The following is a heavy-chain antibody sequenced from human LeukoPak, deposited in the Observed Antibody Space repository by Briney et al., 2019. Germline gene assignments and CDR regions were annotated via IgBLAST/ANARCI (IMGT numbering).Heavy chain of an antibody. V-gene: IGHV4-59*01. J-gene: IGHJ3*02. CDR1: GGSISSYY. D-gene: IGHD3-16*01. CDR2: IYYSGST. CDR3: ASSDYDQDAFDI. Sequence: SETLSLTCTVSGGSISSYYWSWIRQPPGKGLEWIGYIYYSGSTNYNPSLKSRVTISVDTSKNQFSLKLSSVTAADTAVYYCASSDYDQDAFDIWGQGTMVTVSS.